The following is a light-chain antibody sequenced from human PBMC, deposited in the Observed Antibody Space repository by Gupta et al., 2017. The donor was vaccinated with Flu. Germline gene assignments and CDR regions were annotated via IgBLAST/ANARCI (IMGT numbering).Light chain of an antibody. J-gene: IGLJ2*01. V-gene: IGLV1-44*01. CDR3: AAWDDSLNSVV. Sequence: QSVLTQPPSASGPPGQRVTISCSGSSSNIGLYPVTWYRQLPGTAPKLLIYANDHRPSGVPDRFSGSKSGASASLAISGLQSDDEADYYCAAWDDSLNSVVLGGGTKLTVL. CDR2: AND. CDR1: SSNIGLYP.